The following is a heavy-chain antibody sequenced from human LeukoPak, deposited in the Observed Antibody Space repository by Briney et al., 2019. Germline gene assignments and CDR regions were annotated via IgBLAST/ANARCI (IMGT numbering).Heavy chain of an antibody. J-gene: IGHJ4*02. CDR2: IKKDGSEK. V-gene: IGHV3-7*01. CDR1: GFTFSSHR. Sequence: QAGGSLRLSCAASGFTFSSHRMSWVRQAPGKGLEWVANIKKDGSEKYYVDSVKGRFTISRDNAKTSLYLQMNSLRAEDTAVYYCARGFDPAPDYWGQGTLVTVSS. CDR3: ARGFDPAPDY.